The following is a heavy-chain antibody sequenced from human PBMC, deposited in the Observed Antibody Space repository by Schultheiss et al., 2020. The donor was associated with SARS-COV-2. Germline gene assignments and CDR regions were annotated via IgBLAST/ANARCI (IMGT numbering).Heavy chain of an antibody. D-gene: IGHD3-10*01. CDR2: IHPGNSDT. Sequence: GGSLRLSCKGSGYSFTSYWIGWVRQMPGKGLEWMAFIHPGNSDTRFSPSFEGQVTISVDKSISTAYLQWSSLKASDSAMYYCARDPARITMVRGLNYYYMDVWGKGTTVTVSS. J-gene: IGHJ6*03. CDR3: ARDPARITMVRGLNYYYMDV. CDR1: GYSFTSYW. V-gene: IGHV5-51*01.